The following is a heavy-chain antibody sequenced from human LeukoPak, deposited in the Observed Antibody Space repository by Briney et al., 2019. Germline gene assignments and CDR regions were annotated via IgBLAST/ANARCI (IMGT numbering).Heavy chain of an antibody. Sequence: SETLSLTCTVSGGSISSYYWSWIRQTPGKGLEWIGYIYYSGSTNFNPSLKSRVTISVDTSKNQFSLKMGSVTAADTAVYYCARDVSSSWYGVYYYYYMDVWGKGTTVTVSS. V-gene: IGHV4-59*01. J-gene: IGHJ6*03. CDR3: ARDVSSSWYGVYYYYYMDV. D-gene: IGHD6-13*01. CDR2: IYYSGST. CDR1: GGSISSYY.